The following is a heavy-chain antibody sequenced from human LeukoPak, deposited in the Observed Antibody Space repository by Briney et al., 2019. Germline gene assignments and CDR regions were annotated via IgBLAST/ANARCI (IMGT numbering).Heavy chain of an antibody. J-gene: IGHJ4*02. V-gene: IGHV4-59*02. CDR3: ASRKLGNDY. CDR1: GGSVSDYY. CDR2: IYYTGST. D-gene: IGHD7-27*01. Sequence: PSETLSLTCTISGGSVSDYYWSWIRQSPGKGLEWIGYIYYTGSTSYNPSLKSRVTISADTSKNEFSLKLNSVTAAHTAVYYCASRKLGNDYWGQGTLVTVSS.